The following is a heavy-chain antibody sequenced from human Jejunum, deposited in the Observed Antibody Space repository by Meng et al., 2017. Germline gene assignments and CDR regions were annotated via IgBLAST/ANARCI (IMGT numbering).Heavy chain of an antibody. CDR2: ISEDGSKT. J-gene: IGHJ4*02. D-gene: IGHD5-24*01. V-gene: IGHV3-30*04. CDR3: ARDWSSTITVIDH. Sequence: GESLKISCAASGFIFSSYGMHWVRQAPGKGLEWVTDISEDGSKTYYAESVKGRFTISRDNSKNTLFLPMNSLRVEDTAVYYCARDWSSTITVIDHWGQGTLVTVSS. CDR1: GFIFSSYG.